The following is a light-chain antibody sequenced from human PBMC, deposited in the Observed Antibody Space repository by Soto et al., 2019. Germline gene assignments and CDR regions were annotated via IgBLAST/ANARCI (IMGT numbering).Light chain of an antibody. CDR3: QQYNSYSRT. J-gene: IGKJ1*01. CDR1: QSVGRW. CDR2: DAS. Sequence: DIQMTQSPSTLSASVGDRVTITCRASQSVGRWLAWYQQKPGKAPKFLIYDASSLESGVPSRFRGSGSGTEFTLTISSLQPDDFATYYCQQYNSYSRTFGQGTKVEIK. V-gene: IGKV1-5*01.